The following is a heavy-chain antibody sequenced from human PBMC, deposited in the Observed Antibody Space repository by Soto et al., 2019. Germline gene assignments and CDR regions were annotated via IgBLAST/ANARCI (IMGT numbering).Heavy chain of an antibody. Sequence: PSETLSLTCAVSGGSISSGGYSWSWIRQPPGKGLEWIGYMYHSGSTYYNPSLKSRVTISIDRSKNQFSLKLSSVTAADTAVYYCGRVRDYWGQGILVTVSS. CDR1: GGSISSGGYS. J-gene: IGHJ4*02. CDR2: MYHSGST. CDR3: GRVRDY. V-gene: IGHV4-30-2*01. D-gene: IGHD3-3*01.